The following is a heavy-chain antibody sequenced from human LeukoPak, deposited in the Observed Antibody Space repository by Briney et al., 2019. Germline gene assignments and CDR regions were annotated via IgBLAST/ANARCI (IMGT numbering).Heavy chain of an antibody. Sequence: GASVKVSCKASGYTFTGYYMHWVRQAPGQGLEWMGWINPNSGGTNYAQKFQGRVTMTRDTSISTAYMELSRLRSDDTAVYYCARVRYSGYDKYYFDYWGQETLVTVSS. CDR2: INPNSGGT. CDR3: ARVRYSGYDKYYFDY. CDR1: GYTFTGYY. J-gene: IGHJ4*02. D-gene: IGHD5-12*01. V-gene: IGHV1-2*02.